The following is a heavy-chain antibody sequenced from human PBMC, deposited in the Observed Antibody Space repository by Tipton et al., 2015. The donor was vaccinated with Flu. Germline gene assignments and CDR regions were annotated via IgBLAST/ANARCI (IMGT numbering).Heavy chain of an antibody. CDR1: GGSIGGDGYF. J-gene: IGHJ4*02. CDR3: ARGGGYYDGSGYAFDY. CDR2: IYDSGSP. D-gene: IGHD3-22*01. Sequence: LRLSCTVSGGSIGGDGYFWSWIRQNPGKGLEWIGYIYDSGSPNYNPSLKSLVTISMDTSKNQLSLRLSSVTAADTAIYYCARGGGYYDGSGYAFDYWGQGILVTVSS. V-gene: IGHV4-31*01.